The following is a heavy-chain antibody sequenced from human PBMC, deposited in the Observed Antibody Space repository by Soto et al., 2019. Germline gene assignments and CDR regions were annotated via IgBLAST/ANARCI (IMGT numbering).Heavy chain of an antibody. CDR1: GFTFNSYW. CDR2: IKEDGSER. V-gene: IGHV3-7*03. CDR3: AKKVNSGPGSQYFDY. J-gene: IGHJ4*02. D-gene: IGHD3-10*01. Sequence: EGSLRLSCAASGFTFNSYWMSWVRQAPGKGLEWVANIKEDGSERYYVDSVKGRFTISRDNAKNSLYLQMEGLRVEDTAVYYCAKKVNSGPGSQYFDYWGQGTLVTVSS.